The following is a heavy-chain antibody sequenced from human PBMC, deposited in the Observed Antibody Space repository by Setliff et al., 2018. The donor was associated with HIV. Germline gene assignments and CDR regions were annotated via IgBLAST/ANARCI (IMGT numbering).Heavy chain of an antibody. Sequence: ASVKVSSKASGYTFSSYGVSWVRQAPGQGLEWMGWISAYNDNTNYAQKLQGRVTMTTDTSTSTAYMELRSLRSDDTAVYYCARDLGINPQGWFDPWGQGTLVTVSS. J-gene: IGHJ5*02. D-gene: IGHD3-16*01. CDR3: ARDLGINPQGWFDP. CDR1: GYTFSSYG. CDR2: ISAYNDNT. V-gene: IGHV1-18*01.